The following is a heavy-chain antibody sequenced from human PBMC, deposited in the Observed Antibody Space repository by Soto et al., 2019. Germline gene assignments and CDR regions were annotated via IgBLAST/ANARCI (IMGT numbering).Heavy chain of an antibody. D-gene: IGHD3-10*01. CDR1: GFTFSTYT. CDR3: ARDILSGGAYPDS. Sequence: GGSLRLSCAASGFTFSTYTMNWVRQAPGKGLEWISSISSGSSYIYYAGSVKGRFTISRDNAKNPLFLQMNSLRADDTAVYYCARDILSGGAYPDSWGQGTKVTVSS. J-gene: IGHJ5*01. V-gene: IGHV3-21*01. CDR2: ISSGSSYI.